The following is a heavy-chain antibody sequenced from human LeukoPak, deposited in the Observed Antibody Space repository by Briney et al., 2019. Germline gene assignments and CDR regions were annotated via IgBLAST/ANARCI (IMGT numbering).Heavy chain of an antibody. J-gene: IGHJ3*02. D-gene: IGHD5-18*01. CDR3: AKFYGELWSNDAFDI. V-gene: IGHV3-23*01. Sequence: GGSLRLSCAASGFTFSSYAMSWVRQAPGKGLEWVSAISGSGGSTYYADSVKGRFTISRDNSKNTLYLQMNSLRAEDAAVYYCAKFYGELWSNDAFDIWGQGTMATVSS. CDR1: GFTFSSYA. CDR2: ISGSGGST.